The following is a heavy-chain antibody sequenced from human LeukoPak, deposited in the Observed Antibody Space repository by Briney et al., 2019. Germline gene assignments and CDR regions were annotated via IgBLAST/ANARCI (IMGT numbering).Heavy chain of an antibody. V-gene: IGHV1-8*03. J-gene: IGHJ6*03. CDR3: ARAPSWNYNRYYYDYVDV. D-gene: IGHD1-7*01. CDR1: GYTFTNFD. Sequence: ASVKVSCKTSGYTFTNFDINWVRQASGHGLEWMGWMNPNSGNTGYAQKFQGRVTITRNTSISTAYMELSSLRSEDTAVYYCARAPSWNYNRYYYDYVDVWGRGTTVTVSS. CDR2: MNPNSGNT.